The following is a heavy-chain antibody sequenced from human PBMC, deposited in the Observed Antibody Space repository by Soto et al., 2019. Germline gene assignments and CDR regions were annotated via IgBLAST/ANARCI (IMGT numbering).Heavy chain of an antibody. CDR3: ARATHRTPNWLDP. CDR2: INPSGGST. Sequence: ASVKVSCKASGYTFTSYYMHWVRQAPGQGLEWMGIINPSGGSTNYNPSLKSRVTISIDTSKSQFSLKLSSVTAADTAVYYCARATHRTPNWLDPWGQGTLVTVSS. J-gene: IGHJ5*02. V-gene: IGHV1-46*01. CDR1: GYTFTSYY.